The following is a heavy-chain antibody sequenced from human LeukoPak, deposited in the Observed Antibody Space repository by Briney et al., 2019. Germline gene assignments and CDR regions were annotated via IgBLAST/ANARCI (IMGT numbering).Heavy chain of an antibody. CDR2: SSAYNGNT. V-gene: IGHV1-18*01. Sequence: ASVKVSCKASGYTFTSYGISWVRQAPGQGLEWGGWSSAYNGNTNYAQKLQGRVTMTTDTSTSTAYMELRSLRSEDTAVYYCARVPGTGTTSDVWRQVYWGQGTLVTVSS. D-gene: IGHD1-7*01. CDR3: ARVPGTGTTSDVWRQVY. J-gene: IGHJ4*02. CDR1: GYTFTSYG.